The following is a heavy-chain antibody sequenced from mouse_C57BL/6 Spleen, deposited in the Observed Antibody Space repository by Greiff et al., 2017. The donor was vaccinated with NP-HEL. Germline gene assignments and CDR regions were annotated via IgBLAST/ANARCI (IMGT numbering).Heavy chain of an antibody. CDR3: ARVHDYDGGYYFDY. Sequence: EVMLVESGGGLVKPGGSLKLSCAASGFTFSSYAMSWVRQTPEKRLEWVATISDGGSYTYYPDNVKGRFTISRDNAKNNLYLQMSHLKSEDTAMYYCARVHDYDGGYYFDYWGQGTTLTVSS. D-gene: IGHD2-4*01. J-gene: IGHJ2*01. V-gene: IGHV5-4*03. CDR2: ISDGGSYT. CDR1: GFTFSSYA.